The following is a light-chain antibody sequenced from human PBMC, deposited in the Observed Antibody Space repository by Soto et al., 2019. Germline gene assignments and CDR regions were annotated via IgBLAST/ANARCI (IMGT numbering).Light chain of an antibody. CDR1: QSVRSS. V-gene: IGKV3-11*01. Sequence: PGERATLSCRASQSVRSSLAWYQQKPGQAPRLLIYDASNRATGIPARFSGSGSGTDFTLTISSLEPEDFAVYYCQQRSNWPPEVTFGPGTKEDIK. CDR2: DAS. CDR3: QQRSNWPPEVT. J-gene: IGKJ3*01.